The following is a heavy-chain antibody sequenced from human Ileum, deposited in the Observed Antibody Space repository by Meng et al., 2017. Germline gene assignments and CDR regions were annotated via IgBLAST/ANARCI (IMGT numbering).Heavy chain of an antibody. V-gene: IGHV4-34*01. CDR2: INHSGST. CDR3: ARGLLWFGDYGY. CDR1: GGSFSGYY. D-gene: IGHD3-10*01. J-gene: IGHJ4*02. Sequence: QVPLQQWGAGLLKPSEPLSLTCAVYGGSFSGYYWGWIRQPPGKGLEWIGEINHSGSTNYNPSLKSRVTISVDTSKNQFSLKLSSVTAADTAVYYCARGLLWFGDYGYWGQGTLVTVSS.